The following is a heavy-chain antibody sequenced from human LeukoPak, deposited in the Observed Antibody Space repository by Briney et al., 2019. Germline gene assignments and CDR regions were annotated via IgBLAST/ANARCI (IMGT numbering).Heavy chain of an antibody. V-gene: IGHV1-2*02. J-gene: IGHJ4*02. CDR2: INPNSGGT. Sequence: GASVKVSCKASGYTFTGYYMHWVRQAPGQGLEWMGWINPNSGGTSYAQKFQGRVTMTRDTSISTAYMELSRLRSDDTAVYYCAREPTYYDILTGYNFFDYWGQGTLVTVSS. D-gene: IGHD3-9*01. CDR1: GYTFTGYY. CDR3: AREPTYYDILTGYNFFDY.